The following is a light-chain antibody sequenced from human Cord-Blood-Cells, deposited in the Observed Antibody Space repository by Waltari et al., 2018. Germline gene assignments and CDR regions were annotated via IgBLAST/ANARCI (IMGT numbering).Light chain of an antibody. CDR3: SSYTSSSTLV. J-gene: IGLJ2*01. V-gene: IGLV2-14*01. Sequence: QSAPPQPASVSGSPGQSIPISCPGTSRDVGAYNYVSWYQPHPGKAPKLMIYDVSNRPSGVSNRLSGSKSGNTASLTISGLQAEDEADYYCSSYTSSSTLVFGGGTKLTVL. CDR1: SRDVGAYNY. CDR2: DVS.